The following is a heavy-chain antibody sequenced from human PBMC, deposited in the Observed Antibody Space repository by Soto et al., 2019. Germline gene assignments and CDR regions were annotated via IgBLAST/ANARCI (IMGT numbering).Heavy chain of an antibody. J-gene: IGHJ4*02. CDR1: GGSFSGYY. CDR3: ARGSDCGGDCYSGEFDY. V-gene: IGHV4-34*01. CDR2: INHSGST. Sequence: SETLSLTCAVYGGSFSGYYWSWIRQPPGKGLEWIGEINHSGSTNYNPSLKSRVTISVDTSKNQFSLKLSSVTAADTAVYYCARGSDCGGDCYSGEFDYWGQGTLVT. D-gene: IGHD2-21*02.